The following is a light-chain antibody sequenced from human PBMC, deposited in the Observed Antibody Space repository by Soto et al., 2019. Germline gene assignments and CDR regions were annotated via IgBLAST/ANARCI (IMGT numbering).Light chain of an antibody. CDR1: QSISSW. CDR3: QQATSFPRT. CDR2: AAS. Sequence: DFQMTQSPSSLSASVGDRVTITCRASQSISSWLAWYQQKPGKAPKLLIYAASTLQTGVPSRFSGSGLGTDFTLTISSLQPEDFATYYCQQATSFPRTFGQGTKVDIK. V-gene: IGKV1-12*01. J-gene: IGKJ1*01.